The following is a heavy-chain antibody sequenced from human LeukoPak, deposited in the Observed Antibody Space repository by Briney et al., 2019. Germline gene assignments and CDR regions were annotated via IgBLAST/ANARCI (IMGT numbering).Heavy chain of an antibody. J-gene: IGHJ6*04. CDR2: ISGSGGST. D-gene: IGHD2-2*01. V-gene: IGHV3-23*01. CDR3: AKAGDDIVVVPAAIPYYYGMDV. Sequence: GGSLRLSCAASGFTFSSYAMSWVRQAPGTGLEWVSAISGSGGSTYYADSVKGRFTISRDNSKNTLYLQMNSLRAEDTAVYYGAKAGDDIVVVPAAIPYYYGMDVWGKGTTVTVSS. CDR1: GFTFSSYA.